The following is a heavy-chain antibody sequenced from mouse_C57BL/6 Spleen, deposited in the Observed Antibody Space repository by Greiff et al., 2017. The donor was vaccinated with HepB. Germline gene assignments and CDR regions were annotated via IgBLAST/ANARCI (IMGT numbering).Heavy chain of an antibody. Sequence: GGGLVQPKGSLTLSCAASGFSFNTYAMNWVRQAPGKGLEWVARIRSKSNNYATYYADSVKDRFTISRDDSESMLYLQMNNLKTEDTAMYYCVRHGSSPFDYWGQGTTLTVSS. CDR2: IRSKSNNYAT. J-gene: IGHJ2*01. CDR1: GFSFNTYA. CDR3: VRHGSSPFDY. V-gene: IGHV10-1*01. D-gene: IGHD1-1*01.